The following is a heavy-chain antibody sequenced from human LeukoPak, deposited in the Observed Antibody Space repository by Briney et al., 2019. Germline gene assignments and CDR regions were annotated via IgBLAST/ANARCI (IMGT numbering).Heavy chain of an antibody. V-gene: IGHV3-21*01. CDR3: ARHCSGGSCYDY. CDR1: GFTFSCYS. D-gene: IGHD2-15*01. J-gene: IGHJ4*02. Sequence: KSGGSLRLSCAASGFTFSCYSMNWVRQAPGKGLEWVSSISSSSSYIYYADSVKGRFTISRDNAKNSLYLQMNSLRAEDTAVYYCARHCSGGSCYDYWGQGTLVTVSS. CDR2: ISSSSSYI.